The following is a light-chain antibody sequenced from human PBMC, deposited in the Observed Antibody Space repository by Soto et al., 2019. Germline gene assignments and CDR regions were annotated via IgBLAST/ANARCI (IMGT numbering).Light chain of an antibody. J-gene: IGLJ2*01. CDR2: EVS. V-gene: IGLV2-14*01. CDR1: SSDVGGYNY. Sequence: QSALTQPASVSGSPGQSITISCTGTSSDVGGYNYVSWYQQHPGKAPKLMIYEVSNRPSWVSNRFSGSKSGNTASLSISGLQAEDEADYYCSSHTSSSTLVFGGGTKVTVL. CDR3: SSHTSSSTLV.